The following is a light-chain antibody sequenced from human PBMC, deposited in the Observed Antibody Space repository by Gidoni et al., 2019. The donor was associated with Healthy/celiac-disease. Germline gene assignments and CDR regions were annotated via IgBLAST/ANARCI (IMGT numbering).Light chain of an antibody. CDR3: SSYAGSNF. J-gene: IGLJ1*01. CDR1: SSDVGGYNY. CDR2: EVS. Sequence: QSALTQPPSASGSPGQSVTISCTGTSSDVGGYNYVSWYQQHPGKAPKLMIYEVSKRPSGVPDRFFGSKSGNTASLTVSGLQAEDEADYYCSSYAGSNFFGTGTKVTVL. V-gene: IGLV2-8*01.